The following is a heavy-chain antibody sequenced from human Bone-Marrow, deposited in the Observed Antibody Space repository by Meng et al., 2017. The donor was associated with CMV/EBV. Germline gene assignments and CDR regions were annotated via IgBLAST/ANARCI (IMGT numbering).Heavy chain of an antibody. V-gene: IGHV1-69*02. Sequence: SVKVSCKASGGTFSSYTISWVRQAPGQGLEWMGRIIPILGIANYAQKFQGRVTITADKSTSTAYMELSSLRSEDTAVYYGATAVTVVGVTDNWFDPWGQGTRVTGSS. D-gene: IGHD6-19*01. CDR3: ATAVTVVGVTDNWFDP. CDR2: IIPILGIA. CDR1: GGTFSSYT. J-gene: IGHJ5*02.